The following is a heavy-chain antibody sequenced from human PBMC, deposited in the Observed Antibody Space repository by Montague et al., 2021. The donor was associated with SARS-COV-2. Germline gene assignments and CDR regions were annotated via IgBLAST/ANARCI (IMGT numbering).Heavy chain of an antibody. CDR3: ARDTSSGDCMDV. Sequence: SETLSLTCTVSGVAIKKFHWSWIRQPPGKGLEWIGRMYDRGSTDXSPSLKSRVTMSVDTSKNRLSLSFKSVTAADTAVYYCARDTSSGDCMDVWGQGTTVTVS. D-gene: IGHD2-21*02. V-gene: IGHV4-4*07. J-gene: IGHJ6*02. CDR2: MYDRGST. CDR1: GVAIKKFH.